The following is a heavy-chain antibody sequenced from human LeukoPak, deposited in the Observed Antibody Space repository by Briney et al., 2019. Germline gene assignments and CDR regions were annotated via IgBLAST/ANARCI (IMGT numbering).Heavy chain of an antibody. CDR3: AKDRIAARPGPYYFDY. J-gene: IGHJ4*02. CDR2: ISGSGGST. V-gene: IGHV3-23*01. Sequence: GGSLRLSCAASGFTFSSYAMSWVRQAPGKGLEWVSAISGSGGSTYCADSVKGRFTISRDNSKNTLYLQMNSLRAEDTAVYYCAKDRIAARPGPYYFDYWGQGTLVTVSS. CDR1: GFTFSSYA. D-gene: IGHD6-6*01.